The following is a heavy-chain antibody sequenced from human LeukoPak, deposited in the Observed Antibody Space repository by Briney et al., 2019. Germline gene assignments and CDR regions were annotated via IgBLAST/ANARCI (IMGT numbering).Heavy chain of an antibody. CDR1: GGSLSGYY. V-gene: IGHV4-34*01. Sequence: SSETLSLTCAVYGGSLSGYYWSWIRQPPGKGLEWIGEINHSGSTNYNPSLKSRVTISVDTSKNQFSLKLSSVTAADTAVYYCARGRYCSGGSCYVDYWGQGTLVTVSS. J-gene: IGHJ4*02. CDR3: ARGRYCSGGSCYVDY. CDR2: INHSGST. D-gene: IGHD2-15*01.